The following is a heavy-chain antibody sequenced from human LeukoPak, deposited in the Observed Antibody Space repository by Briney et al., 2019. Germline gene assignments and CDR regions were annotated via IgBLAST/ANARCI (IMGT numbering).Heavy chain of an antibody. CDR3: ARVPELPYYYDSSGYLR. CDR2: IYYSGST. Sequence: SETLSLTCTVSGGSISSSSYYWGWIRQPPGKGLDWIGSIYYSGSTYYNPSLKSRVTISVDTSKNQFSLKLSSVTAADTAVYYCARVPELPYYYDSSGYLRWGQGTLVTVSS. D-gene: IGHD3-22*01. V-gene: IGHV4-39*01. CDR1: GGSISSSSYY. J-gene: IGHJ4*02.